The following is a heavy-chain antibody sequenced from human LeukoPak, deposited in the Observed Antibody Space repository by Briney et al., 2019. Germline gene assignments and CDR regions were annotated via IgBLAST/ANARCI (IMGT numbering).Heavy chain of an antibody. CDR3: AKDTTYYYDSSGYWNAFDI. V-gene: IGHV3-9*03. Sequence: SLRLSCAASGFTFDDYAMHWVRQAPGKGLEWVSGISWNSGSIGYADSVKGRFTISRDNAKNSLYLQMNSLRAEDMALYYCAKDTTYYYDSSGYWNAFDIWGQGTMVTVSS. CDR1: GFTFDDYA. J-gene: IGHJ3*02. D-gene: IGHD3-22*01. CDR2: ISWNSGSI.